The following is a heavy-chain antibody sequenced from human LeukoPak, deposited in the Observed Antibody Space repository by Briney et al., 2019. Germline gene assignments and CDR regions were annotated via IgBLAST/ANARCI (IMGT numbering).Heavy chain of an antibody. CDR1: GFTFSSYA. CDR3: AKDEIWSGYYSAN. J-gene: IGHJ4*02. Sequence: SGGSLRLSCAASGFTFSSYAMSWVRQAPGKGLEWVSAISGSGGSTYYADSVKGRFTISRDNSKNTLYLQMNSLRAEDTAVYYCAKDEIWSGYYSANWGQGTLVTVSS. CDR2: ISGSGGST. D-gene: IGHD3-3*01. V-gene: IGHV3-23*01.